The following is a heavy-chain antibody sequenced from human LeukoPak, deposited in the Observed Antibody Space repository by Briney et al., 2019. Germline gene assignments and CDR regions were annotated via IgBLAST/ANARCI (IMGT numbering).Heavy chain of an antibody. J-gene: IGHJ4*02. CDR1: RYTFTSYY. Sequence: ASVKVSCKASRYTFTSYYMHWVRQAPGQGLEWMGIINPSGGSTSYAQKFQGRVTMTRDTSTSTVYMELSSLRSEDTAVYYCARGSADYDILTDYYFDYWGQGTLVTVSS. CDR2: INPSGGST. D-gene: IGHD3-9*01. CDR3: ARGSADYDILTDYYFDY. V-gene: IGHV1-46*01.